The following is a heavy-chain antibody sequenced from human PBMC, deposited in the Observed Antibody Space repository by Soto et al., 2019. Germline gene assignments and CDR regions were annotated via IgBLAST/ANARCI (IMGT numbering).Heavy chain of an antibody. J-gene: IGHJ4*02. CDR1: GFTFRSFW. V-gene: IGHV3-7*01. CDR3: ARDIGFDYVD. CDR2: INEDGSEI. D-gene: IGHD3-16*01. Sequence: GGSLRLSCAVSGFTFRSFWMSWVRQAPGKGLEWVASINEDGSEIYYVDSVKGRFTISRDNADNSLFLQMNSLSAEDTGVYFCARDIGFDYVDWGQGTLATVSS.